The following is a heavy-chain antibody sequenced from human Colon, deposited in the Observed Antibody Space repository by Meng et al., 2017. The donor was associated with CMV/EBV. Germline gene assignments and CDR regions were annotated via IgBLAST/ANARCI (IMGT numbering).Heavy chain of an antibody. J-gene: IGHJ6*02. CDR3: ARARRSGSHPVFYSLDL. Sequence: SVQVSCKASGGTFTSYTFSWVRQAPGQGLEWMGRVIPITDTQNDAEKSQGRLTITADKSPKTSFMEPSSLLSEDTAVYYCARARRSGSHPVFYSLDLWGQGTTVTVSS. V-gene: IGHV1-69*08. CDR2: VIPITDTQ. D-gene: IGHD1-26*01. CDR1: GGTFTSYT.